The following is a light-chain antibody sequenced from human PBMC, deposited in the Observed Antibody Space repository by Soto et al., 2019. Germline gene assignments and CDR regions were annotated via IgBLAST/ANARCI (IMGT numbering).Light chain of an antibody. V-gene: IGKV3-20*01. CDR3: QQYGSSPTWT. Sequence: EIMLTQSPGTLSLSTEERATLSCRASQSVSSSYLAWYQQKPGQAPSLLLYGASSRATGIPDRFSGSGSGTDFTLTISRLEPEDFAVYYCQQYGSSPTWTFGQGTKV. CDR2: GAS. J-gene: IGKJ1*01. CDR1: QSVSSSY.